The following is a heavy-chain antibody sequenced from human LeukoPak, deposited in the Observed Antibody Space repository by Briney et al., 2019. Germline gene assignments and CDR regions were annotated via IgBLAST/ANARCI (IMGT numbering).Heavy chain of an antibody. J-gene: IGHJ4*02. CDR1: GGTFTSYA. Sequence: SVKVSCKSSGGTFTSYAISWVRQAPGQGMEWMGRIIPILGIANYAQKFQGRVTITADESTSTAYMELSSLRSEDTAVYSCARSPLRYCTNGVCYPFDYWGQGTLVTASS. V-gene: IGHV1-69*04. CDR3: ARSPLRYCTNGVCYPFDY. D-gene: IGHD2-8*01. CDR2: IIPILGIA.